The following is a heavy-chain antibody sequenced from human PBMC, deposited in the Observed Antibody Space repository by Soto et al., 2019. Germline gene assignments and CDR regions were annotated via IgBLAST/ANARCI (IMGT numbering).Heavy chain of an antibody. CDR1: GGSISSSSYY. Sequence: QLQLQESGPGLVKPSETLSLTCTVSGGSISSSSYYWGWIRQPPGKGLEWIGSIYYSGSTYYNPSLKSRVTISVDPSKNPFSLKLSSVTAADTAVYYCARHPILTGFSFVSWFDPWGQGTLVTVSS. V-gene: IGHV4-39*01. D-gene: IGHD3-9*01. CDR2: IYYSGST. J-gene: IGHJ5*02. CDR3: ARHPILTGFSFVSWFDP.